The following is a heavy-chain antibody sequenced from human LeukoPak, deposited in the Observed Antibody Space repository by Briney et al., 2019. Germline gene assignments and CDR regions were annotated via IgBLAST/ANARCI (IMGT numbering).Heavy chain of an antibody. CDR1: GFTFSSYA. V-gene: IGHV3-23*01. J-gene: IGHJ6*02. Sequence: PGASLRLSCAASGFTFSSYAMTWVRQAPGKGLEWVSSIGPSGSSTYYTDSVKGRFTISRDNSKNTLYQQMNSLRAEDTAVYYCAKVARGPGNSYGAYYGMDVWGQGTTVTVSS. CDR3: AKVARGPGNSYGAYYGMDV. D-gene: IGHD5-18*01. CDR2: IGPSGSST.